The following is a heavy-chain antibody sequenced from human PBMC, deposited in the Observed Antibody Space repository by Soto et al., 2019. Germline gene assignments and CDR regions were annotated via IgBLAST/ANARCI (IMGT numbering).Heavy chain of an antibody. CDR2: IYYSGST. D-gene: IGHD3-10*01. CDR3: ARHWITMVRGVCHFDY. V-gene: IGHV4-39*01. Sequence: SETLSLTCTVSGGSFSSSSYYWGWIRQPPGKGLEWIGSIYYSGSTYYNPSLKSRVTMSVDPSKNQFSLKLISVTAADTAVYYCARHWITMVRGVCHFDYWVQATLVTVSS. CDR1: GGSFSSSSYY. J-gene: IGHJ4*02.